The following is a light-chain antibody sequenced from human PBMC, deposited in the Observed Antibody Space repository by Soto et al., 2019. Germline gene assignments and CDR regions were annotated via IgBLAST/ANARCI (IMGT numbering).Light chain of an antibody. J-gene: IGLJ1*01. CDR1: SNDVGDYIY. CDR3: CSYAGSYTYV. Sequence: QSVLTQPRSVSGSPGQSVTISCTGTSNDVGDYIYVSWYQQHLGKAPKLMIYDVTKRPSGVPDRFSGSKSGNTASLTISGLQAEDEADYYCCSYAGSYTYVFGTGTKLTVL. CDR2: DVT. V-gene: IGLV2-11*01.